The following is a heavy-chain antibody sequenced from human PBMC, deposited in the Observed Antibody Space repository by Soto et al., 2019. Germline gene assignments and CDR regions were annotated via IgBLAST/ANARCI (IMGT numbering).Heavy chain of an antibody. CDR1: GFTFSSYG. V-gene: IGHV3-30*18. CDR3: AKGDYYDSSGYHDY. CDR2: ISYDGSNK. J-gene: IGHJ4*02. D-gene: IGHD3-22*01. Sequence: QVPLVESGGGVVQPGRSLRLSCAASGFTFSSYGMHWVRQAPGKGLEWVAVISYDGSNKYYADSVKGRFTISRDNSKNTLYLQMNSLRAEDTAVYYCAKGDYYDSSGYHDYWGQGTLVTVSS.